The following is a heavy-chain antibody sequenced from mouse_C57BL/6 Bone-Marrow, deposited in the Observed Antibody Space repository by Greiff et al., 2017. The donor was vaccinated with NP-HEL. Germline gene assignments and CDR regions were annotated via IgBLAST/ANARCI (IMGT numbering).Heavy chain of an antibody. CDR3: ARDPPYYYGSSSDY. V-gene: IGHV1-76*01. CDR1: GYTFTDYY. Sequence: VKLVESGAELVRPGASVKLSCKASGYTFTDYYINWVKQRPGQGLEWIARIYPGSGNTYYNEKFKGKATLTAEKSSSTAYMQLSSLTSEDSAVYFCARDPPYYYGSSSDYWGQGTTLTVSS. J-gene: IGHJ2*01. CDR2: IYPGSGNT. D-gene: IGHD1-1*01.